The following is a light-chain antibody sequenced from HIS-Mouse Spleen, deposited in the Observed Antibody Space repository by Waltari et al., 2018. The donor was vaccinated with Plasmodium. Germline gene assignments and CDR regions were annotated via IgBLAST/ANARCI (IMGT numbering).Light chain of an antibody. CDR2: EVS. CDR1: SSDVGGYNY. CDR3: SSYTSSSTLVV. V-gene: IGLV2-14*01. Sequence: QSALTQPASVSGSPGQSITISCTGTSSDVGGYNYVSWYQPHPCKAPKLMIYEVSNRPSGVSNRFSVSKSGNTASLTISGLQAEDEADYYCSSYTSSSTLVVFGGGTKLTVL. J-gene: IGLJ2*01.